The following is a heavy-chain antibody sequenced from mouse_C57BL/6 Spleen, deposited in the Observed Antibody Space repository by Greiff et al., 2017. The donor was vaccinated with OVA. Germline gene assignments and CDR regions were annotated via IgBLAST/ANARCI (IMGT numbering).Heavy chain of an antibody. V-gene: IGHV1-26*01. J-gene: IGHJ2*01. CDR1: GYTFTDYY. D-gene: IGHD1-1*01. Sequence: EVQLQQSGPELVKPGASVKISCKASGYTFTDYYMNWVKQSHGKSLEWIGDINPNNGGTSYNQKFKGKATLTVDKSSSTAYMELRSLTSEDSAVYYCARGHGSYYFDYWGQGTTLTVSS. CDR2: INPNNGGT. CDR3: ARGHGSYYFDY.